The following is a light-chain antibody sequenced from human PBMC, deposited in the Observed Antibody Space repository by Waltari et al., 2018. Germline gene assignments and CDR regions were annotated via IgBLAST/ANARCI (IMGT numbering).Light chain of an antibody. V-gene: IGLV1-51*01. CDR1: TYNIGNYY. CDR2: DNS. CDR3: GTWDSSLDSYV. J-gene: IGLJ1*01. Sequence: QSVLTQPPSVSAAPGTKVTVSCSGTTYNIGNYYVTWYQHLPGTAPKLLIFDNSQRPSGIPDRFSGSKSGTSATLGITGLQTGDEADYYCGTWDSSLDSYVFGSGSKVTVL.